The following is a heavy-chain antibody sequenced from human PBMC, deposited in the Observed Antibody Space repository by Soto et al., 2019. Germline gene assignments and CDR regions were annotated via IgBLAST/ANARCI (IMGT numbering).Heavy chain of an antibody. Sequence: GGSLRLSCAASGFPFPNAWMNWVRQAPGKGLEWVGRIKSTIDGGPTDYAEPVKGRFAISRDDSNNMVYLQMNSLKIEDTAVYYCTTDSYSTIIIVRFDYWGHGTLVTVSS. V-gene: IGHV3-15*07. CDR3: TTDSYSTIIIVRFDY. CDR2: IKSTIDGGPT. CDR1: GFPFPNAW. D-gene: IGHD3-22*01. J-gene: IGHJ4*01.